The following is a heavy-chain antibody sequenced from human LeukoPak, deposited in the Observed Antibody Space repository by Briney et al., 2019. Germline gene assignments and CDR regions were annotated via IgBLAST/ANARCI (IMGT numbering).Heavy chain of an antibody. CDR2: IYSSGST. J-gene: IGHJ3*02. V-gene: IGHV4-59*08. CDR1: GGSISSYY. Sequence: SETLSLTCTVAGGSISSYYWRWIRQPPGKGLEWIGYIYSSGSTNYSPSLKSRVTISVDTSKNQFSLKLYSVTAADTAVYYCARRYSGYGNAFDIWGQGTMVTVSS. D-gene: IGHD5-12*01. CDR3: ARRYSGYGNAFDI.